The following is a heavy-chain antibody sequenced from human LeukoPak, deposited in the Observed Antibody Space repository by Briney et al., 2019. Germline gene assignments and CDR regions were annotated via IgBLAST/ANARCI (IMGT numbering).Heavy chain of an antibody. CDR3: ARGPTRANSSDF. V-gene: IGHV3-7*04. CDR2: IKQDGSKK. J-gene: IGHJ4*02. CDR1: GFTFSSYW. D-gene: IGHD2/OR15-2a*01. Sequence: GGSLRLSCVVSGFTFSSYWMTWVRQAPGKGLEWVANIKQDGSKKYYVDSVKGRFTISRDNAKNSLYLQMNSLRAEDTAVYYCARGPTRANSSDFWGQGTLVTVSS.